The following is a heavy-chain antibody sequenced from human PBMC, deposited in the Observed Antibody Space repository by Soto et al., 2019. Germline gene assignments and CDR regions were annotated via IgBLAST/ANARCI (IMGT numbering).Heavy chain of an antibody. CDR2: IDPSDSYT. CDR3: ARVGVAVVGTYYYYYSARAV. CDR1: GYSFTSYW. Sequence: PGESLKISCKGSGYSFTSYWISWVRQMPGKGLEWMGRIDPSDSYTNYSPSFQGHVTISADKSISTAYLQWSSLKASDTAMYYYARVGVAVVGTYYYYYSARAVGAQGTTVPVSS. D-gene: IGHD6-19*01. V-gene: IGHV5-10-1*01. J-gene: IGHJ6*02.